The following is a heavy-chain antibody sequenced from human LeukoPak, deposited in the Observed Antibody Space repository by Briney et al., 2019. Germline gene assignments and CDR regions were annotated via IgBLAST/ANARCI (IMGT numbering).Heavy chain of an antibody. J-gene: IGHJ5*02. D-gene: IGHD3-3*01. CDR2: LTGDSAAA. V-gene: IGHV3-23*01. CDR1: GFSFTNYA. CDR3: AKARHQITILDL. Sequence: PGGSLRLSCAASGFSFTNYAMGWVRQAPGKGLEWVSTLTGDSAAAFYADSVKGRFSISRDSSRNLLFLQMNSLSADDTAIYYCAKARHQITILDLWGQGILVTVSS.